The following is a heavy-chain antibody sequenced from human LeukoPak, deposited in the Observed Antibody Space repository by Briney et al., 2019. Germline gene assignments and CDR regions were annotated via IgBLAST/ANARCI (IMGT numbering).Heavy chain of an antibody. D-gene: IGHD6-6*01. Sequence: GGSLRLSCAASGFTFSSYEMNWVRQAPGKGLEWVSSISDSGGSTYYADSVKGRFTISRDSSKNTLYLQMNSLRAGDTAAYYCAKGDYIRSPWFDPWGQGTLVTVSS. CDR3: AKGDYIRSPWFDP. V-gene: IGHV3-23*01. CDR1: GFTFSSYE. CDR2: ISDSGGST. J-gene: IGHJ5*02.